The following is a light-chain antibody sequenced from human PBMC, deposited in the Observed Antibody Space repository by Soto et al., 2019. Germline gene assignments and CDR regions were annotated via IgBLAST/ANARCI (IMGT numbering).Light chain of an antibody. CDR2: DVS. CDR1: SSDVGGYNY. Sequence: QSALTQPASVSGSPGQSITISCTGTSSDVGGYNYVSWYQQHPGKAHKLMIYDVSNRTSGVSNRFSGSKSGNTASLTISGLQAEDEADYYCSSYTSSSTYVVFGGGTKLTVL. V-gene: IGLV2-14*01. J-gene: IGLJ2*01. CDR3: SSYTSSSTYVV.